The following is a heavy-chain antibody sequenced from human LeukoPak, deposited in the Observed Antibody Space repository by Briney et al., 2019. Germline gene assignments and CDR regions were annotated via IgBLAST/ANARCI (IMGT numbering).Heavy chain of an antibody. V-gene: IGHV4-59*08. D-gene: IGHD2-2*01. CDR3: ARHSGGYCSSTSCRYYYYYMDV. Sequence: SETLSLTCTVSGGSISSYYWSWIRQPAGKGLEWIGYIYSSGSTNYNPSLKSRVTISIDTSKNQFSLKLSSVTAADTAVYYCARHSGGYCSSTSCRYYYYYMDVWGKGTTVTVSS. J-gene: IGHJ6*03. CDR1: GGSISSYY. CDR2: IYSSGST.